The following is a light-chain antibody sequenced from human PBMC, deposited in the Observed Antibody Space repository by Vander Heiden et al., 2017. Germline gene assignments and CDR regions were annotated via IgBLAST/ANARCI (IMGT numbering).Light chain of an antibody. V-gene: IGLV1-51*02. CDR1: SSNIGNNY. CDR3: GTWDTSLSAYV. J-gene: IGLJ1*01. CDR2: ADN. Sequence: QSVLTPPPSVSAAPGQTVTLSCSGTSSNIGNNYVSWYQQLPRTAPKLLIYADNQRPSGIPDRFSGSKSGASATLGITGLQTGDEADYFCGTWDTSLSAYVFATGTKVTVL.